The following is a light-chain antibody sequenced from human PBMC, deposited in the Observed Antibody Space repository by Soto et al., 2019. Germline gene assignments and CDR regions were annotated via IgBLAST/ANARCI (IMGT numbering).Light chain of an antibody. Sequence: EIVMTQSPSTLSGSPLERCTLSCRASQSVSSNLAWYQQKPGQAPRLLIYGATTRATGIPARFSGSGSRTDFTLTISSLQSEDFAVYYCQQCDDWPLTFGGGTKVDIK. CDR1: QSVSSN. CDR2: GAT. CDR3: QQCDDWPLT. V-gene: IGKV3-15*01. J-gene: IGKJ4*01.